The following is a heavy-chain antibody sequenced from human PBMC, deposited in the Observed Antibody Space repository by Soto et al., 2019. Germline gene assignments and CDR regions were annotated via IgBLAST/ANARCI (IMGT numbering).Heavy chain of an antibody. CDR1: GLTFSNYA. J-gene: IGHJ4*02. Sequence: GGSLRLSCATSGLTFSNYAMSWVRQAPGGGLEWVSSMSGSSSTTYYADSVKGRFTISRDRSKNTLYLQMSSLRAEDTALYYCAKNQERELPRVIDFWGQGT. V-gene: IGHV3-23*01. CDR2: MSGSSSTT. D-gene: IGHD1-7*01. CDR3: AKNQERELPRVIDF.